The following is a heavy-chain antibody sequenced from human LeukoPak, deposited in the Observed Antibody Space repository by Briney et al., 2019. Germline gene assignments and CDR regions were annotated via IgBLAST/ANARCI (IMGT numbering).Heavy chain of an antibody. D-gene: IGHD6-19*01. CDR1: GVSIRGDTYY. V-gene: IGHV4-39*01. Sequence: PSKTLSLTCTVSGVSIRGDTYYWGWIRQPPGKGLEWIGNYHIGNTYYNPSLKSRVTISEDTSKNQFSLRVNSVTAADTAVYYCARLWDSTGLYFYYYMDVWGEGTTVTVSS. CDR3: ARLWDSTGLYFYYYMDV. J-gene: IGHJ6*03. CDR2: YHIGNT.